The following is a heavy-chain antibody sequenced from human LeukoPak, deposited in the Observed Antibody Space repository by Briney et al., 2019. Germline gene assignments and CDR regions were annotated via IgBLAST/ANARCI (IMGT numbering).Heavy chain of an antibody. CDR3: AKENPVGGTNYFDY. Sequence: GGSLRPSCAASGFIFSTYPMSWVRQAPGRGLEWVSAITGSGDNIYYADSVKGRFTISRYNSKNTPFLQMNSLRVEDTAVYYCAKENPVGGTNYFDYWGQGTLVTVSS. CDR2: ITGSGDNI. J-gene: IGHJ4*02. CDR1: GFIFSTYP. D-gene: IGHD1-26*01. V-gene: IGHV3-23*01.